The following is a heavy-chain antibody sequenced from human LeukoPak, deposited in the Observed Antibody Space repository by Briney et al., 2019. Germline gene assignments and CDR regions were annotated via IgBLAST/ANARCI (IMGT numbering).Heavy chain of an antibody. Sequence: PGGSLRLSCAAPGFTFSSYAMSWVRQAPGKGLEWVSAISGSGGSTYYADSVKGRFTISRDNSKNTLYLQMNSLRAEDTAVYYCAKDVWSSGGSHYWGQGTLVTVSS. CDR1: GFTFSSYA. D-gene: IGHD2-15*01. V-gene: IGHV3-23*01. CDR3: AKDVWSSGGSHY. CDR2: ISGSGGST. J-gene: IGHJ4*02.